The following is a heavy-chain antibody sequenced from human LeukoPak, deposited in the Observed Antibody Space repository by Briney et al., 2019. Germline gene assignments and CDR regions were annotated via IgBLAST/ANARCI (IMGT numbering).Heavy chain of an antibody. CDR3: AKGVVVAPDVTPFDY. V-gene: IGHV3-23*01. D-gene: IGHD2-2*01. CDR2: ISGRGASK. J-gene: IGHJ4*02. CDR1: ALTFNNYA. Sequence: QLGGSLRLSCAVSALTFNNYAMSWVRQAPGKGLEWVSGISGRGASKYYADSVKGRFTISRDNSKNTLYLQMNSLRAEDTAVYYCAKGVVVAPDVTPFDYWGQGTLVTVSS.